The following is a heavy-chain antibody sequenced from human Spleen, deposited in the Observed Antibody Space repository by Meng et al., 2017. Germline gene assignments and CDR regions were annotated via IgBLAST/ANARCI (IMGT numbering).Heavy chain of an antibody. CDR3: ARRVHEGSGHHYFDY. CDR2: IGSSGTI. Sequence: QLQLQESGPGLVKRSGALSLTGTVSGGSTTSTSYYWDWIRQSPAQGLAWIGTIGSSGTIVYNPYLSSRVTMTLDTSKKQFPLKLGSVTAPDTAVYYCARRVHEGSGHHYFDYWGQGTLVTVSS. CDR1: GGSTTSTSYY. J-gene: IGHJ4*02. V-gene: IGHV4-39*01. D-gene: IGHD2-15*01.